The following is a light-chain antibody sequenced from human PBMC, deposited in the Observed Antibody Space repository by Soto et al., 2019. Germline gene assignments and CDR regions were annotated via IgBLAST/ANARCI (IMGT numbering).Light chain of an antibody. CDR1: SSDVGDYNY. CDR2: EVN. J-gene: IGLJ1*01. Sequence: QSALTQPASVSGSPGQSITISCTGTSSDVGDYNYVSWYQQHPGKAPKLMIYEVNNRPSGVSYRFSGSKSGNTASLTISGLQVEDEADYYCTSYTSYSTYVFGPGTQLTVL. CDR3: TSYTSYSTYV. V-gene: IGLV2-14*01.